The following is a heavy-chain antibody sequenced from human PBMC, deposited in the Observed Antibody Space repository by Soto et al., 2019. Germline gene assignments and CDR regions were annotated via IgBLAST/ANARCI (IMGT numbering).Heavy chain of an antibody. V-gene: IGHV4-39*07. CDR3: ARVXSP. CDR2: IYYSGSA. J-gene: IGHJ5*02. Sequence: PSETLSLTCTVSGGCISSSDYYWGWIRQPPGKGLEWIGNIYYSGSASYNPSLKSRVTISVDRSKNQFSLKLSSVTAADTAVYYCARVXSPWGQGTLVTVSS. CDR1: GGCISSSDYY.